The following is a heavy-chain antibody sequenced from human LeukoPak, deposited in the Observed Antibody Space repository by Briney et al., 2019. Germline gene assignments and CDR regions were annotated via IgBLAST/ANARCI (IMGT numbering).Heavy chain of an antibody. CDR2: ISSSSSYT. CDR3: ARATTVVTPGSFDY. V-gene: IGHV3-11*05. CDR1: GFTFSDYY. D-gene: IGHD4-23*01. Sequence: GGSLRLSCAASGFTFSDYYMSWIRQAPGKGLEWVSYISSSSSYTNYADSVKGRFTISRDNARNSLYLQMNSLRAEDTAVYYCARATTVVTPGSFDYWGQGTLVTVSS. J-gene: IGHJ4*02.